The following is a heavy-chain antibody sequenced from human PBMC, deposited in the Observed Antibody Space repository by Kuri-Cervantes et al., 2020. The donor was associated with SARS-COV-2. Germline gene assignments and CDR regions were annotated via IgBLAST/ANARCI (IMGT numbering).Heavy chain of an antibody. J-gene: IGHJ4*02. D-gene: IGHD5/OR15-5a*01. Sequence: GESLKISCAVSGFSFSTYAMHWVRQPPGKGPEWVAVISYDGSETFYADSVEGRFTISRDNSKNTLFLQMSSLGGDDTAVYSCARGGGRRVYNALDSWGQGIPVTVSS. CDR3: ARGGGRRVYNALDS. V-gene: IGHV3-30*04. CDR1: GFSFSTYA. CDR2: ISYDGSET.